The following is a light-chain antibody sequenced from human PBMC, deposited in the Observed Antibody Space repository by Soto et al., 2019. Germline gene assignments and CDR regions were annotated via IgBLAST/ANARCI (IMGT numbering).Light chain of an antibody. CDR2: GNS. CDR3: QAYDSSLSGYV. Sequence: QSVLTQPPSVSGAPGQRVTISCTGSSSNIAAGYDVHWYQQLPGTAPKLLIYGNSNRPSGVPDRFSGSKSGTSASLAITGLQAEDEADYYCQAYDSSLSGYVFGTGTKLTVL. J-gene: IGLJ1*01. V-gene: IGLV1-40*01. CDR1: SSNIAAGYD.